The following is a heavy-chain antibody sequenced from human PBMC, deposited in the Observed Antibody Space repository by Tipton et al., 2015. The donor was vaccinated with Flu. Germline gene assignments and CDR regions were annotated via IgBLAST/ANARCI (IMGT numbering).Heavy chain of an antibody. Sequence: QLVQSGAEVKKPGASVRVSCKASGYAFRTYGISWVRQAPGQGLEWMAHIRSDETTEYADSVKGRFTISRDNSKDMLYLQMNSLRAEDTAVFYCAKSGGFDSWNQGALVIVSS. V-gene: IGHV3-30*02. CDR3: AKSGGFDS. CDR2: IRSDETTE. J-gene: IGHJ4*02. CDR1: GYAFRTYG. D-gene: IGHD1-26*01.